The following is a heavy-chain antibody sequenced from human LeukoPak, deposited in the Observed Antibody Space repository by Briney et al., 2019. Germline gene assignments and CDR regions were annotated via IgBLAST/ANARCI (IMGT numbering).Heavy chain of an antibody. CDR3: ARASIAAPYYYYYMDV. J-gene: IGHJ6*03. V-gene: IGHV1-24*01. CDR2: FDPEDGET. CDR1: GYTLTELS. Sequence: ASVKVSCKVSGYTLTELSMHWVRQAPGKGLEWMGGFDPEDGETIYAQKFQGRVTITTDESTSTAYMELSSLRSEDTAVYYCARASIAAPYYYYYMDVWGKGTTVTVSS. D-gene: IGHD6-13*01.